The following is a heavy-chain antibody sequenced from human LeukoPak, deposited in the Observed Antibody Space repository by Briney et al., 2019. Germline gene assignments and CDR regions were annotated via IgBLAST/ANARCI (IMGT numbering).Heavy chain of an antibody. D-gene: IGHD6-19*01. CDR2: ISAYNGNT. CDR3: ARPILSLYSSGWYIDY. J-gene: IGHJ4*02. Sequence: GASVKVSCKASGYTFTSYGISWVRQAPGQGLEWMGWISAYNGNTNYAQKLQGRVTMTTDTSTSTAYMELRSLRSDDTAVYYCARPILSLYSSGWYIDYWGQGTLVTVSS. CDR1: GYTFTSYG. V-gene: IGHV1-18*01.